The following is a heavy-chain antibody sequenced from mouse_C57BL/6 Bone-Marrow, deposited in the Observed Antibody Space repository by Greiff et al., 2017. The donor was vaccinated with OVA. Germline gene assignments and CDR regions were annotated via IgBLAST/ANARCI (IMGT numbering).Heavy chain of an antibody. D-gene: IGHD2-3*01. CDR3: ASHVDCYVACYYDY. J-gene: IGHJ2*01. V-gene: IGHV1-82*01. Sequence: VQLQQSGPELVKPGASVKISCKASGYAFSSSWMNWVKQRPGKGLEWIGRIYPGDGDTNYNGKFKGKATLTADKSSSTAYMQLSSLTSEDSAVYFCASHVDCYVACYYDYGGQGTTLTVSS. CDR1: GYAFSSSW. CDR2: IYPGDGDT.